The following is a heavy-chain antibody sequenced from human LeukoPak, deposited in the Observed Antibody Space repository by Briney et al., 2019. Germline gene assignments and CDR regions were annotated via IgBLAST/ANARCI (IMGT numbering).Heavy chain of an antibody. CDR2: IYHSGST. CDR3: AVGGVYLRGGAEAFDI. D-gene: IGHD3-10*01. CDR1: GXSISSSNW. J-gene: IGHJ3*02. V-gene: IGHV4-4*02. Sequence: SGTLSLTCAVSGXSISSSNWWSWVRQPPGKGLEWIGEIYHSGSTNYNPSLKSRVTISVDKSKNQFSLKLSSVTAADTAVYYCAVGGVYLRGGAEAFDIWGQGTMVTVSS.